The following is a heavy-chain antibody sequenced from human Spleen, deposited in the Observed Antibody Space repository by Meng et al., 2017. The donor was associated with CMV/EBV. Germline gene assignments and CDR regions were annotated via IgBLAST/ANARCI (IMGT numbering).Heavy chain of an antibody. CDR1: GFTFSSYW. CDR3: ARISVDTAMAYYYGMNV. D-gene: IGHD5-18*01. V-gene: IGHV3-7*01. J-gene: IGHJ6*02. Sequence: GESLKISCAASGFTFSSYWMSWVRQAPGKGLEWVANIKQGGSEKYYVDSVKGRFTISRDNSKNTLYLQMNSLRVEDTAVYHCARISVDTAMAYYYGMNVWGPGTTVTVSS. CDR2: IKQGGSEK.